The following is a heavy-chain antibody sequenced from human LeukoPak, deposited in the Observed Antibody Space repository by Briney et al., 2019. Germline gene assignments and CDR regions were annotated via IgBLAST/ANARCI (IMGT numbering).Heavy chain of an antibody. Sequence: GGSLRLSCVPSGFTFTGHSMHLVRQAPATGLEWVAVVADDEKTIFYADSLKGRFTLSSGKPKNSLYLQKNDLETEDTAVYYCTTEGWLYTGLEYWGQGTLVTVSS. D-gene: IGHD3-3*01. J-gene: IGHJ4*02. V-gene: IGHV3-30*04. CDR1: GFTFTGHS. CDR2: VADDEKTI. CDR3: TTEGWLYTGLEY.